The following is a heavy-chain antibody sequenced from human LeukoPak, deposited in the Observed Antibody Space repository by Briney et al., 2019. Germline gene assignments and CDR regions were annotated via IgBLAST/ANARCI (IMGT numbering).Heavy chain of an antibody. J-gene: IGHJ1*01. CDR2: ISYDGSNK. CDR3: ARENTYVFQH. CDR1: GFTFSSYA. V-gene: IGHV3-30*04. D-gene: IGHD3-10*02. Sequence: GGSLRLSCAASGFTFSSYAMHWVRQAPGKGLEWVAVISYDGSNKYYADSVKGRFTISRDNSKNTLYLQMNSLRAEDTAVYYCARENTYVFQHWGQGTLVTVSS.